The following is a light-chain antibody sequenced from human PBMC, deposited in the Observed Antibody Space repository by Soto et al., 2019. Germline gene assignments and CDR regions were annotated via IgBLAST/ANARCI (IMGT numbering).Light chain of an antibody. CDR1: QSLNIW. Sequence: DIQMTQSPSTLSASVGDRVTITCRASQSLNIWLAWYQQKPGKAPKLLISKASSLESGVPSRFSGSGSGTEFTLNISSLQPDDFATYYCQQYRAYAYTFGRGTKLEIK. V-gene: IGKV1-5*03. J-gene: IGKJ2*01. CDR3: QQYRAYAYT. CDR2: KAS.